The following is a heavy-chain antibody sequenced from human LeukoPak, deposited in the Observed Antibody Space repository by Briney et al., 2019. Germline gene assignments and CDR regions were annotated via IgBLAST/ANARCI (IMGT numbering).Heavy chain of an antibody. Sequence: QAPGKGLEWVAVKYYADSVKGRFTISRDNSKNTLYLQMNSLRAEDTAVYYCASPGIFAVTPPRDYWGQGTLVTVSS. V-gene: IGHV3-30*04. D-gene: IGHD4-17*01. CDR2: K. CDR3: ASPGIFAVTPPRDY. J-gene: IGHJ4*02.